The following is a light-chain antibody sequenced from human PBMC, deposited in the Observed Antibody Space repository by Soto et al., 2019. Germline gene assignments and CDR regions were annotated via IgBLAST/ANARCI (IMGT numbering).Light chain of an antibody. Sequence: IVWTHSPGTLSLSPGEIAALSGRASQNVDSNYLAWYQQKPGQAPRIIIFGASGRATGIPDRFSGSGSGTDFTLTISRLEPEDFAVYYCQQYGSLSWTFGQGTKVDIK. J-gene: IGKJ1*01. CDR2: GAS. V-gene: IGKV3-20*01. CDR3: QQYGSLSWT. CDR1: QNVDSNY.